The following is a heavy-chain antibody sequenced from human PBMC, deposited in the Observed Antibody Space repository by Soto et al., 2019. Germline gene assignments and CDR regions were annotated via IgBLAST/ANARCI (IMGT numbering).Heavy chain of an antibody. Sequence: SETLSLTCAVSGASISSSNWWTWVRQPPGKGLEWIGEIYHGGGTNYNPSLKSRVTISVDKSKNQFSLHLSSAIAADTAVYFCARGVRYGDYVYWGQGTLVIVSS. J-gene: IGHJ4*02. CDR3: ARGVRYGDYVY. CDR1: GASISSSNW. CDR2: IYHGGGT. V-gene: IGHV4-4*02. D-gene: IGHD4-17*01.